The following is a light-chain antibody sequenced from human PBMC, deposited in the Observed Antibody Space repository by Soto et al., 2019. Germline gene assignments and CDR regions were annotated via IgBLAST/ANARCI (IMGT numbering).Light chain of an antibody. CDR1: QNVANN. J-gene: IGKJ4*01. CDR2: ASS. V-gene: IGKV3D-15*01. Sequence: VMTQSPANLSVSPGEGVTLFCRASQNVANNIAWYQVKPAQPPRLLIYASSTRATGIPVTFSGSGSETQFSLTISSLQSEDSAVYYCQQYYHWGLSFGGGTKVEI. CDR3: QQYYHWGLS.